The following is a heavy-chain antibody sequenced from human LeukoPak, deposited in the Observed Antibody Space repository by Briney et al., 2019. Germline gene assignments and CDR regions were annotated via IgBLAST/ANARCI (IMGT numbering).Heavy chain of an antibody. CDR3: ALSNLHGSGCRY. V-gene: IGHV1-69*06. J-gene: IGHJ4*02. Sequence: GASVKVSCKASGGTFSNYAISWVRQAPGQGLAWMGGIIPIFDTTNYAQKFQGRVTITADTSTSTAYMELSSLRSDDTAVYFCALSNLHGSGCRYWGQGTLVTVSS. CDR1: GGTFSNYA. D-gene: IGHD2-8*01. CDR2: IIPIFDTT.